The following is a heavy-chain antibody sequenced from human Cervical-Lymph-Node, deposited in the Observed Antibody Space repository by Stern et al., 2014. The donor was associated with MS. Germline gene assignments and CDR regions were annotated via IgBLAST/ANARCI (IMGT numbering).Heavy chain of an antibody. D-gene: IGHD6-19*01. CDR1: GFTFSSYA. CDR2: ISSNGGST. Sequence: EDQLVESGGGLVQPGGSLRLSCSASGFTFSSYAMHWVRQAPGKGLEYVSAISSNGGSTYYADSVKGRFTISRDNSKNTLYLQMSSRRAEDTAVYYCVKEGSGWSRRYFDYWGQGTLVTVSS. V-gene: IGHV3-64D*06. J-gene: IGHJ4*02. CDR3: VKEGSGWSRRYFDY.